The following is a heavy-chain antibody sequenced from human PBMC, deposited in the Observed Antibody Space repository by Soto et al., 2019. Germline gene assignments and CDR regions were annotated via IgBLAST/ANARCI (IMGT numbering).Heavy chain of an antibody. CDR2: ISHGGNT. Sequence: QVQLQESGPGLVKPSGTLSLTCAVSGDSISSRNWWNWVRQPPGKGLEWIGQISHGGNTNYNPSRQSRVTISVATSKNQFSPELSSVTAADTAVYYCARAGRGYCSCCSCDSGLYGMDVWGQGTTVTVSS. CDR1: GDSISSRNW. D-gene: IGHD2-15*01. CDR3: ARAGRGYCSCCSCDSGLYGMDV. V-gene: IGHV4-4*02. J-gene: IGHJ6*02.